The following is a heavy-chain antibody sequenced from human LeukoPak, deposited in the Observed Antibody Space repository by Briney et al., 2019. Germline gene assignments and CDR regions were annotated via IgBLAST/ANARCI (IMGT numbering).Heavy chain of an antibody. V-gene: IGHV1-18*01. CDR3: ARGPSFSNSLYYYYYYMDV. Sequence: ASVKVPCKASGYTFTTYGISWVRQAPGQGLEWMGWISPYNGDTNYAQKLQGRVTMTTDTSTSTAYMELRSLRDDDTAVYFCARGPSFSNSLYYYYYYMDVWAKGTAVTVSS. D-gene: IGHD4-11*01. CDR2: ISPYNGDT. CDR1: GYTFTTYG. J-gene: IGHJ6*03.